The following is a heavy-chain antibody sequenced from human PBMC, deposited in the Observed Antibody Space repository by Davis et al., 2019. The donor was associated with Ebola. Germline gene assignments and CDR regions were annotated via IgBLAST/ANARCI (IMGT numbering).Heavy chain of an antibody. V-gene: IGHV3-11*01. CDR1: GFTFRSYW. CDR2: ISSSGSTI. Sequence: PGGSLRLSCEASGFTFRSYWMSWIRQAPGKGLEWVSYISSSGSTIYYADSVKGRFTISRDNAKNSLYLQMNSLRAEDTAVYYCARVQASEGMDVWGKGTTVTVSS. CDR3: ARVQASEGMDV. J-gene: IGHJ6*04.